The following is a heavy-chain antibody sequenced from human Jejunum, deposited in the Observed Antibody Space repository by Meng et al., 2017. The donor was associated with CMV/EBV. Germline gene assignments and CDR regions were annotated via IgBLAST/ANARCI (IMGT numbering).Heavy chain of an antibody. V-gene: IGHV3-64*02. J-gene: IGHJ5*02. D-gene: IGHD3-10*01. CDR3: GRGRDYGDL. CDR1: GYNFRDFA. CDR2: ISSDGGRT. Sequence: SCAASGYNFRDFAMHWVRQTPGKRLEYVSGISSDGGRTFYGDSVKGRFTISRDNSKDTMFLQMGSLRIEDTAVYYCGRGRDYGDLWGQGTLVTVSS.